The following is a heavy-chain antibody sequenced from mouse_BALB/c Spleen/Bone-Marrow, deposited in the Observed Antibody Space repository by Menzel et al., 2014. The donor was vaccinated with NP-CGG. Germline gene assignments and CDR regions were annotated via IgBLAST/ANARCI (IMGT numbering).Heavy chain of an antibody. CDR3: TRGGNFNATVGDDFDY. V-gene: IGHV1-15*01. D-gene: IGHD2-14*01. J-gene: IGHJ2*01. CDR1: GFTFTDYE. Sequence: VQLQQSGAELVRPGASVTLTCKASGFTFTDYEMHWVKQTPVHGLEWIGAIDPATGGTAYNQKFTGKATLTADKSSKTAYMELRSQTSEDSANYYGTRGGNFNATVGDDFDYWGQGTTLTVSS. CDR2: IDPATGGT.